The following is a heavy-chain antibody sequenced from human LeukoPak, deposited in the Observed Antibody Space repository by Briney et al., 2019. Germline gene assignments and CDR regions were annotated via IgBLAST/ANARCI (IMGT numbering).Heavy chain of an antibody. J-gene: IGHJ6*02. D-gene: IGHD3-3*01. CDR3: VKDLWPWSGLDV. CDR1: GFNFSPAA. Sequence: PGGSLRLSCAASGFNFSPAAMCWVRQAPGKGPEWVSGSGGDGKAYYAASVKGRFTIARDDNRNVLYLQMNGLRDEDTALYYCVKDLWPWSGLDVWGRGTTVTV. V-gene: IGHV3-23*01. CDR2: SGGDGKA.